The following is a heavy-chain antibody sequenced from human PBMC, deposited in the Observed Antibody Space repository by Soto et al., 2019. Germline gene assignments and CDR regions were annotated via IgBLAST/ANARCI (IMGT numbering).Heavy chain of an antibody. CDR3: AREMIGTVTTWDYYYYGMDV. J-gene: IGHJ6*02. D-gene: IGHD4-4*01. CDR2: ISSSSSYI. Sequence: PGGSLRLSCAASGFTFSSYSMNWVRQAPGKGLEWVSSISSSSSYIYYADSVKGRFTISRDNAKNSLYLQMNSLRAEDTAVYYCAREMIGTVTTWDYYYYGMDVWGQGTTVTVSS. V-gene: IGHV3-21*01. CDR1: GFTFSSYS.